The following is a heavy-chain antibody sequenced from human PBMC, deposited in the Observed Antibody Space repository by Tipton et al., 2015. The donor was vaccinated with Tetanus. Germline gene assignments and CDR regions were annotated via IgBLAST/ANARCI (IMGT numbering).Heavy chain of an antibody. D-gene: IGHD1-14*01. CDR2: IYYSGST. Sequence: GLVKPSETLSRTCAVSGGSFSGFYWSWIRQPPGKGLEWIGYIYYSGSTNYNPSLKSRVTISVDTSKNQFPLKLSSVTAADTAVYYCARGTGDYWGQGTLVTVSS. V-gene: IGHV4-59*01. CDR1: GGSFSGFY. CDR3: ARGTGDY. J-gene: IGHJ4*02.